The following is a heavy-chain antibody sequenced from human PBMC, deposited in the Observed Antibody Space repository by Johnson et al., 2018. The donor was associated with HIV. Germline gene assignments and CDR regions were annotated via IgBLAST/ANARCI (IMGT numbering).Heavy chain of an antibody. J-gene: IGHJ3*02. CDR3: AKDTTFSSSHAFDI. D-gene: IGHD6-6*01. CDR1: GFTFDDYA. Sequence: VQLVESGGGLVQPGGSLRLSCAASGFTFDDYAMHWVRQAPGKGLEWVSGISWNSGSIGYADSVKGRFTISRDNAKNSLYLQMNSLRAGDTAVYYCAKDTTFSSSHAFDIWGQGTMVTVSS. CDR2: ISWNSGSI. V-gene: IGHV3-9*01.